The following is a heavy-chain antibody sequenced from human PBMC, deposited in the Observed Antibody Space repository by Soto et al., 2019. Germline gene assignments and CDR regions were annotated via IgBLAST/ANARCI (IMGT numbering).Heavy chain of an antibody. J-gene: IGHJ6*03. CDR2: IWYDGSNK. D-gene: IGHD6-13*01. CDR3: AREIKEQLVRGRLSYYYMDV. V-gene: IGHV3-33*01. Sequence: QVQLVESGGGVVQPGRSLRLSCAASGFTFSSYGMHWVRQAPGKGLEWVAVIWYDGSNKYYADSVKGRFTISRDNSKNTLYLQMNSLRAEDTAVYYCAREIKEQLVRGRLSYYYMDVWGKGTTVTVSS. CDR1: GFTFSSYG.